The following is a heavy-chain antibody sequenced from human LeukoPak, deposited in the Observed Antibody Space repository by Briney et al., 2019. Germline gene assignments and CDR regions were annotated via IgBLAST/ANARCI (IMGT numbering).Heavy chain of an antibody. D-gene: IGHD3-22*01. V-gene: IGHV4-61*02. Sequence: SQTLSLTCTVSVDSISSGSYYWSWIRQPAGKGLEWIGRIYTSGSTNYNPSLTSRVTISVDTAKNQFSLKLSSVTAADTAVYYCARDRPDYYYSSGYSSPLCDYWGQGTLVTVSS. J-gene: IGHJ4*02. CDR2: IYTSGST. CDR1: VDSISSGSYY. CDR3: ARDRPDYYYSSGYSSPLCDY.